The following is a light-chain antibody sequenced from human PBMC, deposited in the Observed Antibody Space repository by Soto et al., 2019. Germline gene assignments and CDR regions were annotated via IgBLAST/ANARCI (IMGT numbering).Light chain of an antibody. CDR1: SSDVGVYNY. J-gene: IGLJ1*01. V-gene: IGLV2-11*01. CDR3: CSYAGSYTYV. Sequence: ELTQPHSLSGSGGQAVTISCTGTSSDVGVYNYVSWYQQHPGKAPKLMIYDVTKRPSGVPDRFSGSKSGNTASLTISGLQAEDEADYYCCSYAGSYTYVFASGTKVTVL. CDR2: DVT.